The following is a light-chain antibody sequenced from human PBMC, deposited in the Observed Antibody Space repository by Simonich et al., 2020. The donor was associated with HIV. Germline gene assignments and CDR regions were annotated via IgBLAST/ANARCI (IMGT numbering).Light chain of an antibody. V-gene: IGKV4-1*01. CDR2: WAS. CDR3: QQYYSVPLT. Sequence: DIMMTQSPDSLAVSLGERATINCTSSQTILYSSNNKNYLDWYQQRQRQPPNLLIYWASTRESWVPDRFSGSGSGTDFTLTIISLQAEDVAVYYCQQYYSVPLTFGGGTKVEIK. J-gene: IGKJ4*01. CDR1: QTILYSSNNKNY.